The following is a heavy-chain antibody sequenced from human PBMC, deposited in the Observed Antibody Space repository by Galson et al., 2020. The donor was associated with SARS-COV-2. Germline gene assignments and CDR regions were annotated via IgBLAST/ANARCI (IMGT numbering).Heavy chain of an antibody. CDR3: ARGSATGPQHYYFGLDV. CDR2: ISAYSGDT. D-gene: IGHD3-10*01. J-gene: IGHJ6*02. V-gene: IGHV1-18*01. CDR1: GYTFTDYG. Sequence: ASVKVSCTTSGYTFTDYGFNWVRQAPGQGLEWMGWISAYSGDTNYAQKFQGRITMTIDTSTTTGFMDLKNLRSDDTAVYYCARGSATGPQHYYFGLDVWGPGTTVTVSS.